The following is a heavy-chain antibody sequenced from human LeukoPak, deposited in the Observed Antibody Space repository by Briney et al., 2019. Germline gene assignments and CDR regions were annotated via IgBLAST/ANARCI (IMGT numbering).Heavy chain of an antibody. D-gene: IGHD3-10*01. V-gene: IGHV4-34*01. CDR2: INHSGST. J-gene: IGHJ4*02. CDR1: GGSFSGYY. Sequence: SETLSLTCAVYGGSFSGYYWSWTRQPPGKGLEWIGEINHSGSTNYNPSLKSRVTISVDTSKNQFSLKLSSVTAADTAVYYCARDLYGSGSNWGQGTLVTVSS. CDR3: ARDLYGSGSN.